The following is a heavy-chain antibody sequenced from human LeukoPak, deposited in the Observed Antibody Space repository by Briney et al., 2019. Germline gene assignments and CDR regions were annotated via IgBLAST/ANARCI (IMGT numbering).Heavy chain of an antibody. CDR1: GYTLTELS. D-gene: IGHD4-17*01. J-gene: IGHJ4*02. V-gene: IGHV1-24*01. CDR3: ATLTTTWDY. CDR2: VDPEDGET. Sequence: ASVKVSCKVSGYTLTELSMHWVRQAPGKGLEWMGRVDPEDGETIYAEKFQGRVTITADTSTDTAYMELSSLRSEDTAVYYCATLTTTWDYWGQGTLVTVSS.